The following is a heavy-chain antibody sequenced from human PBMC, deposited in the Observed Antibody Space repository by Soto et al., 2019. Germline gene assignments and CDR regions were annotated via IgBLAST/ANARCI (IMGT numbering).Heavy chain of an antibody. V-gene: IGHV1-8*01. CDR1: GYSFITYD. CDR3: ARGGGGYNFGAVY. Sequence: ASVKVSCKASGYSFITYDINWVRQAAGQGLEWMGWMNPTSGRTGCAQKFQGRLTMTMDTSTSTAYMELSSLTSDDTAVYYCARGGGGYNFGAVYWGQGTPVTVSS. CDR2: MNPTSGRT. D-gene: IGHD5-12*01. J-gene: IGHJ4*02.